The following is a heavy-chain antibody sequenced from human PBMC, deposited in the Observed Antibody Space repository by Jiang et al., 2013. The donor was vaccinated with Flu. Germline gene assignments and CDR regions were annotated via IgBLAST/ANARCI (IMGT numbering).Heavy chain of an antibody. V-gene: IGHV3-9*01. CDR3: AKDNSVGYGDSVLYYYGMDV. J-gene: IGHJ6*04. D-gene: IGHD4-17*01. Sequence: EVQLLESGGGLVQPGRSLRLSCAASGFTFDDYAMHWVRQAPGKGLEWVSGISWNSGSIGYADSVKGRFTISRDNAKNSLYLQMNSLRAEDTALYYCAKDNSVGYGDSVLYYYGMDVWGQRDHGHRLL. CDR1: GFTFDDYA. CDR2: ISWNSGSI.